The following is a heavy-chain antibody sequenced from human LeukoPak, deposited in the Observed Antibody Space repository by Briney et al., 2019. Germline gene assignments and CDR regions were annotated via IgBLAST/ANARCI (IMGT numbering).Heavy chain of an antibody. CDR2: IINNGGYT. D-gene: IGHD2-15*01. J-gene: IGHJ4*02. CDR3: AKQLGYCSDGSCYFPY. Sequence: GGSLRLSCKVSGFTVTNAWMNWVSQAPGKGREWVSAIINNGGYTYYAVSVQRRFTISRDNSKSTLCLQMNSLRAEDTAVYYCAKQLGYCSDGSCYFPYWGQGTLVTVSA. V-gene: IGHV3-23*01. CDR1: GFTVTNAW.